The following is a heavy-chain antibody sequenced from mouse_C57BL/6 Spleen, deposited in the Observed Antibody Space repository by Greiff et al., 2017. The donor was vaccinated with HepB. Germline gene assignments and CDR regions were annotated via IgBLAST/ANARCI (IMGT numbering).Heavy chain of an antibody. CDR3: ARHGVLRSYYYAMDY. Sequence: VMLVESGPGLVAPSQSLSITCTVSGFSLTSYGVHWVRQPPGKGLEWLVVIWSDGSTTYNSALKSRLSISKDNSKSQVFLKMNSLQTDDTAMYYCARHGVLRSYYYAMDYWGQGTSVTVSS. D-gene: IGHD1-1*01. J-gene: IGHJ4*01. V-gene: IGHV2-6-1*01. CDR1: GFSLTSYG. CDR2: IWSDGST.